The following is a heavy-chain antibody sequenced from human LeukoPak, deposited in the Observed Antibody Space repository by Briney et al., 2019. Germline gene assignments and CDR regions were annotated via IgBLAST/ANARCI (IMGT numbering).Heavy chain of an antibody. J-gene: IGHJ6*02. CDR2: IYYSGST. D-gene: IGHD3-10*01. Sequence: SETLSLTCTVSGGSISSYYWSWIRQPPGKGLEWIGYIYYSGSTNYNPSLKSRVTISVDTSKNQFSLKLSSVTAADTAVYYCAGRYGSGRNYYYGMDVWGQGTTVTVSS. CDR1: GGSISSYY. CDR3: AGRYGSGRNYYYGMDV. V-gene: IGHV4-59*08.